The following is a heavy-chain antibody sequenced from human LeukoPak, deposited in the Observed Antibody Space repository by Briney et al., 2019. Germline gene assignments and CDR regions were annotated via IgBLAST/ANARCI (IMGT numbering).Heavy chain of an antibody. CDR1: GFTFSSYS. D-gene: IGHD4-23*01. CDR2: ISGGGGNT. J-gene: IGHJ5*02. CDR3: AKSPYVGDHGGPSA. V-gene: IGHV3-23*01. Sequence: GGSLRLSCAASGFTFSSYSMNWVRQAPGKGPEWVSAISGGGGNTYYAGSVKGRFTISRDDSKNTLFLQMNSLRAEDTAVYYCAKSPYVGDHGGPSAWGQGTLVTVSS.